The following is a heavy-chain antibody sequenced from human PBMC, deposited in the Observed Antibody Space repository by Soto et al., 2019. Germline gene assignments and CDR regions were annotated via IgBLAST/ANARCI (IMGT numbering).Heavy chain of an antibody. Sequence: QVQLVESGGGVVQSGRSLRLSCEASGFTFSKYGMHWVRQAPGKGLEWVAVIWYDGSDRWYADSVKGRFSISRDNSKNTMYLQMSNLGVEDTAVYFCARDYASSWCPSYWGQGTLVAVSS. CDR1: GFTFSKYG. CDR3: ARDYASSWCPSY. V-gene: IGHV3-33*01. D-gene: IGHD6-13*01. CDR2: IWYDGSDR. J-gene: IGHJ4*02.